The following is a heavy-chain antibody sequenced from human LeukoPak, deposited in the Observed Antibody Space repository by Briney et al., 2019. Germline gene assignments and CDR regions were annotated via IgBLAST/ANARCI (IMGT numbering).Heavy chain of an antibody. Sequence: SETLCLTCTVSGGSMSSYYWSWIRQPAGKGLEWIGRIYTSGSTNYNPSLKSRVTMSVDTSKNQFSLKLSSVTAADTAVYYCARGPDNFGWPHYWGQGTLVTVSS. J-gene: IGHJ4*02. D-gene: IGHD5-24*01. CDR3: ARGPDNFGWPHY. V-gene: IGHV4-4*07. CDR1: GGSMSSYY. CDR2: IYTSGST.